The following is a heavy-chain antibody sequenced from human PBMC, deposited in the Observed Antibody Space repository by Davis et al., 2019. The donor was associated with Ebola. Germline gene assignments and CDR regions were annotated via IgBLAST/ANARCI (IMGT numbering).Heavy chain of an antibody. V-gene: IGHV3-7*01. J-gene: IGHJ4*02. CDR3: ARAISATEAAVTGVYFDY. CDR1: GFSLTTYW. Sequence: GESLKISCAASGFSLTTYWMSWVRQAPGKGLEWVANLDHGGSGKYYVDSVKCRFTISRDSAKNSLYLQMNSLRAEDTAIYYCARAISATEAAVTGVYFDYWGQGLLVTVSS. D-gene: IGHD6-13*01. CDR2: LDHGGSGK.